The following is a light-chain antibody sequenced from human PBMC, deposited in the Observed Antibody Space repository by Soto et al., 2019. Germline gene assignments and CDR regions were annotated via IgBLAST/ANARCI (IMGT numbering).Light chain of an antibody. CDR3: QQANSFPIT. CDR2: AAY. CDR1: QTINNY. Sequence: DILITQSPSALSASVRDRATLTCRTSQTINNYLNWYQQKPGRAPKLLIYAAYNLQSGVPSRFSGSGSGTDFTLTVSSLQPEDFATYYCQQANSFPITFGQGTRLEIK. J-gene: IGKJ5*01. V-gene: IGKV1-39*01.